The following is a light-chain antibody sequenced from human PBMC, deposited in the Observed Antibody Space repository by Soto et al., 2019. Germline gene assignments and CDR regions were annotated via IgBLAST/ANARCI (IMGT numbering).Light chain of an antibody. J-gene: IGKJ5*01. Sequence: EIVMTQSPATLSLSPGETATLSCRASQSISNYLVWYQQKPGQAPRLLIYDASNRATGIPARFSGSGSGTDFTLTISSLEPEDFVVYYCQQRNNWPRSTFGQGTRLEIK. CDR1: QSISNY. CDR2: DAS. V-gene: IGKV3-11*01. CDR3: QQRNNWPRST.